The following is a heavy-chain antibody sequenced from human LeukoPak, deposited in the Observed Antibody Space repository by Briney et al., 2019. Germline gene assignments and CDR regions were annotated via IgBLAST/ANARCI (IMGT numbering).Heavy chain of an antibody. CDR3: ATVVGGYYPPVEGFDL. D-gene: IGHD3-3*01. V-gene: IGHV3-74*01. CDR2: INGDGIST. Sequence: GGSLRLSCAASGFTFSNYWMHWVRQAPGKGLVWVSRINGDGISTGYADSVKGRFTVSRDNAKKTLYLQVNSLRAEDTAVYYCATVVGGYYPPVEGFDLWGQGTMVTVSS. J-gene: IGHJ3*01. CDR1: GFTFSNYW.